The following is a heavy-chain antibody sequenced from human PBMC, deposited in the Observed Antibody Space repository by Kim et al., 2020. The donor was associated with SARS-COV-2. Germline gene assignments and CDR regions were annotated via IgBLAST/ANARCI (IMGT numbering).Heavy chain of an antibody. Sequence: GGSLRLSCAASGFTFSSYDMHWVRQATGKGLEWVSAIGTAGDTYYPGSVKGRFTISRENAKNSLYLQMNSLRAGDTAVYYCARARYDPQLVPYYYYGMDVWGQGTTVTVSS. V-gene: IGHV3-13*01. D-gene: IGHD6-13*01. CDR2: IGTAGDT. J-gene: IGHJ6*02. CDR3: ARARYDPQLVPYYYYGMDV. CDR1: GFTFSSYD.